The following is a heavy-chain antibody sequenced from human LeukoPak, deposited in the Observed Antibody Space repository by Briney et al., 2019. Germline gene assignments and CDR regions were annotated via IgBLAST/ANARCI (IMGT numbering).Heavy chain of an antibody. CDR1: GVSISSMSYY. CDR2: NYYSGST. V-gene: IGHV4-39*01. CDR3: ASRYYSYYYMDV. J-gene: IGHJ6*03. Sequence: SETLSLTCTVSGVSISSMSYYSGWIRQPPGKGLEWIGSNYYSGSTDYSPSLKSRVTISVDTSKNQFSLKLTSVTAADTAVYYCASRYYSYYYMDVWGKGTTVIVSS.